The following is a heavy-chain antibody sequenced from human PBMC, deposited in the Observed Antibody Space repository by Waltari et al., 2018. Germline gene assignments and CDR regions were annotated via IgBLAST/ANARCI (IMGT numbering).Heavy chain of an antibody. Sequence: QVQLQESGPGLVKPSETLSLTCTVSGGSISSYYWSWIRQPPGKGLEWIGYIYYSGSTNYHPSLNSRVTISVDTSKNQFSLKLSSVNAADTAVYYCARTDIVVVPAAIDYYYYGMDVWGQGTTVTVSS. D-gene: IGHD2-2*01. CDR2: IYYSGST. J-gene: IGHJ6*02. V-gene: IGHV4-59*01. CDR3: ARTDIVVVPAAIDYYYYGMDV. CDR1: GGSISSYY.